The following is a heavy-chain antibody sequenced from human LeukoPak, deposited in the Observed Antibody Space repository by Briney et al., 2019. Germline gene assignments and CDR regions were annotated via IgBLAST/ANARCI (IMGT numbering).Heavy chain of an antibody. CDR2: INHSGSA. V-gene: IGHV4-34*01. D-gene: IGHD3-10*01. CDR1: GGSFSGYL. Sequence: SETLSLTCGVYGGSFSGYLWNCIRQPPGKGLEWLGEINHSGSANYHPSLKSRVTISVDTSKNQVSLSLSSVTAADTAVYYCAGGPRESYYNWFDHWGQGTLVTVSS. CDR3: AGGPRESYYNWFDH. J-gene: IGHJ5*02.